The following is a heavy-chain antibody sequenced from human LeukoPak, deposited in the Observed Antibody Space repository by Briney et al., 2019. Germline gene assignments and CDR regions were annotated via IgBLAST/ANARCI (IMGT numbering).Heavy chain of an antibody. Sequence: GGSLRLSCAASGVTFRSYGMSWVRQAPGKGLEWVSAISGSGGSTYYADSVKGRFTISRDNSKNTLYLQMNSLRAEDTAVYYCARGPGLAVTGTDWGQGTLVTVSS. V-gene: IGHV3-23*01. J-gene: IGHJ4*02. CDR1: GVTFRSYG. D-gene: IGHD6-19*01. CDR3: ARGPGLAVTGTD. CDR2: ISGSGGST.